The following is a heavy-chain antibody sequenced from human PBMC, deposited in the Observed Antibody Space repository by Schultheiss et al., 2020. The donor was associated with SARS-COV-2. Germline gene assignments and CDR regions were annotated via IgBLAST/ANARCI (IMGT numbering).Heavy chain of an antibody. Sequence: ASVKVSCKTSGYTFNSYHIHWVRQAPGQGLEWMGWMNPNSGNTGYAQKFQGRVTMTTDTSTSTAYMELRSLRSEDTAVYYCARPIEQLGRMNYYYYYYGMDVWGQGTTVTVSS. CDR2: MNPNSGNT. CDR3: ARPIEQLGRMNYYYYYYGMDV. J-gene: IGHJ6*02. D-gene: IGHD6-6*01. CDR1: GYTFNSYH. V-gene: IGHV1-8*01.